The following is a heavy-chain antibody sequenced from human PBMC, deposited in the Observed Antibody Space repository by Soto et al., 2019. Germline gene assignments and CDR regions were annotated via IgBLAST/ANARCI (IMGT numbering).Heavy chain of an antibody. V-gene: IGHV3-15*07. J-gene: IGHJ4*02. CDR1: GFTFSNAG. D-gene: IGHD3-22*01. CDR3: TAWVHYYDSSLVDY. Sequence: PGGSLRLSCAASGFTFSNAGMNWVRQAPGKGLEWVGRIKSKTDGGTTDYAAPVKGRFTISRDDSKNTLYLQMNSLKTEDTAVYYCTAWVHYYDSSLVDYWGQGTLLTVSS. CDR2: IKSKTDGGTT.